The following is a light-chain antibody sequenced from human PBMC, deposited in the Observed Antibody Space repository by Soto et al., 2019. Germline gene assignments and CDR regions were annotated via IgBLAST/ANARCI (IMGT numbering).Light chain of an antibody. CDR2: ENN. Sequence: QSALTQPPSVSAAPGQKVTISCSGSSSNIGKNYVSWYQQLPGTAPKLLIYENNKRPSGIPDRFSGSKSGTSATLGITGLQTGDEAEYYCGAWDSSLHAVYVFGTGTKVTVL. CDR3: GAWDSSLHAVYV. V-gene: IGLV1-51*02. J-gene: IGLJ1*01. CDR1: SSNIGKNY.